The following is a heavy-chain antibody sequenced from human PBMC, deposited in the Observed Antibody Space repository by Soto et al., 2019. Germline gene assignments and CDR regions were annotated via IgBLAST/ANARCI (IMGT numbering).Heavy chain of an antibody. CDR3: ARRYCSDSYCSYFDY. CDR2: INHSGTT. J-gene: IGHJ4*02. CDR1: GGSVSGYF. D-gene: IGHD2-15*01. V-gene: IGHV4-34*01. Sequence: PSETLPLTCAVYGGSVSGYFWSWIRQPPGKGLEWIGEINHSGTTSYSPSLDSRVTTSVDTSKNQFSLRLSSVTAADTAIYYCARRYCSDSYCSYFDYWGRGTLVTVSS.